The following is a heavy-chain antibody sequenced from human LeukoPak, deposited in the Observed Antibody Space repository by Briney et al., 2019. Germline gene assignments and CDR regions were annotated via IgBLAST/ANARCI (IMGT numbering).Heavy chain of an antibody. Sequence: SQTLSLTCAVSGGSISSGGYSWSWIRQPPAKGLEWIGYIFHSGSTYYNPSLKSRFTISLDRSKNQFSLKLSPVTAADTAVYYCARATAYWYFDLWGRGTLVTVSS. CDR1: GGSISSGGYS. V-gene: IGHV4-30-2*01. CDR3: ARATAYWYFDL. J-gene: IGHJ2*01. D-gene: IGHD5-12*01. CDR2: IFHSGST.